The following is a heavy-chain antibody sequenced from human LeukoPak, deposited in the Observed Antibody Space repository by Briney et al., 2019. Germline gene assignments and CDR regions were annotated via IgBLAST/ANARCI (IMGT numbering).Heavy chain of an antibody. V-gene: IGHV3-74*01. CDR3: ARSRYSGSYFDY. D-gene: IGHD1-26*01. Sequence: PGGSLRLSCAASGFTFSSYWMHWVRQAPGKGLVWVSRINTDWSSTSYADSVKGRFTNYRDNDKNTLYLQMNSLRDEDTAVYYCARSRYSGSYFDYWGQATLVTVSS. CDR2: INTDWSST. J-gene: IGHJ4*02. CDR1: GFTFSSYW.